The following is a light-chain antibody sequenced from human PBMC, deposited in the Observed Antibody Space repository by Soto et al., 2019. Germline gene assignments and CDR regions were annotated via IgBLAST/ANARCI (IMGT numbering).Light chain of an antibody. J-gene: IGKJ4*01. CDR2: GAS. CDR3: QQYGSSPLT. Sequence: EILMTQSPSTLSMSPGERATLSWRASQSVDSNLAWYQQKPGQAPRLLIYGASSRATGIPDRFSGSGSGTDFTLTISRLEPEDFAVYYCQQYGSSPLTFGGGTKVDI. CDR1: QSVDSN. V-gene: IGKV3-20*01.